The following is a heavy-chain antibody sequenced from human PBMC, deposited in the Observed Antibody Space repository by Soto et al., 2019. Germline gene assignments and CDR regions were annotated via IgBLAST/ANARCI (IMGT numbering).Heavy chain of an antibody. Sequence: ASVKVSCKASGYTFTGYYMHWVRQAPGQGLEWMGWINPNSGGTNYAQKFQGWATMTRDTSISTAYMELSRLRSDDTAVYYCARAHTINYDFWSGRHWFDPWGQGTLVTVSS. CDR3: ARAHTINYDFWSGRHWFDP. CDR1: GYTFTGYY. J-gene: IGHJ5*02. CDR2: INPNSGGT. V-gene: IGHV1-2*04. D-gene: IGHD3-3*01.